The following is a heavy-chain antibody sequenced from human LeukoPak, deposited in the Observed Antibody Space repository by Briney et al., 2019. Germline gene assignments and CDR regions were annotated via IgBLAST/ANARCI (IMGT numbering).Heavy chain of an antibody. V-gene: IGHV1-18*01. D-gene: IGHD3-9*01. CDR1: GYTFTSYG. Sequence: ASVKVSCKASGYTFTSYGISWVRQAPGQGLEWMGWISAYNCNTNYAQKLQGRVTMTTDTSTSTAYMELRSLRSDDTAVYYCARNGRYFDWLSYNWFDPWGQGTLVTVSS. CDR2: ISAYNCNT. CDR3: ARNGRYFDWLSYNWFDP. J-gene: IGHJ5*02.